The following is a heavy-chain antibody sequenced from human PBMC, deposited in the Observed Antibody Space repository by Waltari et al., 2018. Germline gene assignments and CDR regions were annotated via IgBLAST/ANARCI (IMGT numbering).Heavy chain of an antibody. D-gene: IGHD6-13*01. CDR2: INPDGSLT. V-gene: IGHV3-74*01. CDR1: GFTFSSYW. Sequence: EVLLVESGGGLVQPGGSLRLSCAASGFTFSSYWMHWVRQAPGKGLVSVSHINPDGSLTNYADSVKGRFTISRDNAKNTLFLQMNSLRAEDTAVYYCVLYSSSFLGDCWGQGTLVTVSS. J-gene: IGHJ4*02. CDR3: VLYSSSFLGDC.